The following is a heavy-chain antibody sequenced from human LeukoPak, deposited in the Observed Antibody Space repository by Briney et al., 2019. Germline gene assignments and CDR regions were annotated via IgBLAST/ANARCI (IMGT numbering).Heavy chain of an antibody. CDR1: GFIFGDYG. CDR2: ISGSGGTT. Sequence: GGSLRLSCTASGFIFGDYGMSWVRQAPGKGLEWVSVISGSGGTTKYADSVKGRFTISRDNSKNTLYLQMNSLRAEDTAVYYCARVLEVDGYLDYWGQGTLVTVSS. CDR3: ARVLEVDGYLDY. V-gene: IGHV3-23*01. D-gene: IGHD5-24*01. J-gene: IGHJ4*02.